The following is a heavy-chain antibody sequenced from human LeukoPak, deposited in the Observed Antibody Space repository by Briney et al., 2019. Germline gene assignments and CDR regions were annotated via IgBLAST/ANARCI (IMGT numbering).Heavy chain of an antibody. CDR3: TREGYCSSTSCYAVDH. J-gene: IGHJ4*02. CDR1: GFTFSAYN. D-gene: IGHD2-2*01. CDR2: ISGLGSYM. Sequence: GGSLRLSCAASGFTFSAYNMNWVRLAPGKGLEWVASISGLGSYMYYADSLKGRFTISRDNAKSSLYLQMNSLRADDTAAYYCTREGYCSSTSCYAVDHWGQGTLVTVSS. V-gene: IGHV3-21*01.